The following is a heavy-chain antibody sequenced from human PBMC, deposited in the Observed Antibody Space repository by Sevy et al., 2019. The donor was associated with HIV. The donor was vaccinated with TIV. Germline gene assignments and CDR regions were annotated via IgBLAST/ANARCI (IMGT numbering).Heavy chain of an antibody. J-gene: IGHJ6*02. CDR1: GFTFSNYA. CDR2: ISYDGSHK. V-gene: IGHV3-30-3*01. Sequence: GGSLRLSCVASGFTFSNYAMHWVRQAPGKGLEWVAVISYDGSHKYYADSVKGRFTISRDNSKNTLDLQMHGRRADDPAVYYCVRDSRWTLIVVVEVGGMDVWGQGTTVTVPS. D-gene: IGHD3-22*01. CDR3: VRDSRWTLIVVVEVGGMDV.